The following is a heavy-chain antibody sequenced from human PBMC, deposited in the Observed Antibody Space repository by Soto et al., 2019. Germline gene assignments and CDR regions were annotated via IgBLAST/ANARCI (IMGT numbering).Heavy chain of an antibody. CDR3: ARIGGTGGYTYGLDY. D-gene: IGHD5-18*01. Sequence: SVKVSCKASGGTFSSYAISWVRQAPGQGLEWMGGIIPVFGTGIYAQKFQGRVTITADKSTNTAYMELSSLRSEDTAVYFCARIGGTGGYTYGLDYWGQGTLVTVSS. J-gene: IGHJ4*02. CDR1: GGTFSSYA. V-gene: IGHV1-69*06. CDR2: IIPVFGTG.